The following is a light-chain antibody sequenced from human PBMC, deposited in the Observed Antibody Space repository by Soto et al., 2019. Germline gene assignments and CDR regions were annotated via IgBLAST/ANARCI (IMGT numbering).Light chain of an antibody. V-gene: IGKV3-11*01. J-gene: IGKJ4*01. CDR2: DAS. CDR1: QRFAPS. Sequence: VLNQSQATLSWSLGEEATLPSRAGQRFAPSLAWYKQKLGQPPGLLINDASSRATGIPPRFSGSGSGTDFTLTITSLEPEDVAVYYCQQRSNWPPKLTFGGGTKLEIK. CDR3: QQRSNWPPKLT.